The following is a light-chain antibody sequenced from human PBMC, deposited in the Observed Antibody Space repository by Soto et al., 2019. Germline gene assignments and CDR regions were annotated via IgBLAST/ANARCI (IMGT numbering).Light chain of an antibody. CDR3: QQYNNWPLT. CDR1: QSVTSN. J-gene: IGKJ4*01. Sequence: EIVLTQSPGTLSLSPGERATLSCRASQSVTSNYLAWYQQKPGQAPRLLIYGASTRATGIPARFSGSGSGTEFTLTISSLQSEDVAVYYCQQYNNWPLTLGGGTKVDIK. V-gene: IGKV3-15*01. CDR2: GAS.